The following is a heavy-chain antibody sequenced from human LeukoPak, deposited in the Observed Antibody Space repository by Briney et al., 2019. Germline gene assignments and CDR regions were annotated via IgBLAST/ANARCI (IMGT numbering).Heavy chain of an antibody. V-gene: IGHV3-30-3*02. CDR1: GFTFSSYA. Sequence: GGSLRLSCAASGFTFSSYAMHWVRQAPGKGLEWVAVISYDGSNKYYADSVKGRFTISRDNSKNTLYLQMNSLRAEDTAVYYCAKKGGIVVVPAAHDIWGQGTMVTVSS. J-gene: IGHJ3*02. CDR3: AKKGGIVVVPAAHDI. D-gene: IGHD2-2*01. CDR2: ISYDGSNK.